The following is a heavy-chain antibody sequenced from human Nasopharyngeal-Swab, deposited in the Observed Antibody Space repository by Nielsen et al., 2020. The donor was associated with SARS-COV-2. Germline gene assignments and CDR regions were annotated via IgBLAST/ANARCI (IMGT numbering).Heavy chain of an antibody. J-gene: IGHJ6*02. CDR2: IYYSGST. D-gene: IGHD3-10*01. V-gene: IGHV4-39*01. CDR3: ASPLWFGELSPASYYYYGMDV. Sequence: RQAPGKGLEWIGSIYYSGSTYYNPSLKSRVTISVDTSKNQFSLKLSSVTAADTAVYYCASPLWFGELSPASYYYYGMDVWGQGTTVTVSS.